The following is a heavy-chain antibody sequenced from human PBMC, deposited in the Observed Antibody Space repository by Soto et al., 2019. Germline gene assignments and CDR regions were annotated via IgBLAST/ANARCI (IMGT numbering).Heavy chain of an antibody. V-gene: IGHV4-59*01. J-gene: IGHJ4*02. CDR1: GGSISTYY. CDR3: ARGGDIGGYSDGNFDY. CDR2: IYYSGST. Sequence: QVQLQESGPGLVKPSETLSLTCTVSGGSISTYYWSWIRQPPGKGLEWIGYIYYSGSTNYNPSLKSRVTISVDTSKSQFSLKLSSVTAADTAVYYCARGGDIGGYSDGNFDYWGQGTLVTVSS. D-gene: IGHD5-18*01.